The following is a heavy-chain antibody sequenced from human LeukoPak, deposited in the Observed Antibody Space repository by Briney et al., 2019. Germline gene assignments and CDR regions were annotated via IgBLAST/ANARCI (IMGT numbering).Heavy chain of an antibody. V-gene: IGHV1-46*01. D-gene: IGHD2-2*02. Sequence: ASLKDSCTASGYTFTSYYVRWVRLAPGQGLERMRIINPSGGSTSYAQKFQGRVTMTRDTSTITVYMELSSLRSEDTAVYYCARAGTAIPSDFRFGHWGQGTLVTVSS. J-gene: IGHJ5*02. CDR3: ARAGTAIPSDFRFGH. CDR2: INPSGGST. CDR1: GYTFTSYY.